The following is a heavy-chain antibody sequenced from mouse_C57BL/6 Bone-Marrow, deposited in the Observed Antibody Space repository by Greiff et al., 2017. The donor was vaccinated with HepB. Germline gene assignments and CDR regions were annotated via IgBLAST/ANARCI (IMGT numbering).Heavy chain of an antibody. Sequence: EVQGVESGEGLVKPGGSLKLSCAASGFTFSSYAMSWVRQTPEKRLEWVAYISSGGDYIYYADTVKGRFTISRDNARNTLYLQMCSLKSEDTAMYYCTRGDYYGSGSPHYWGQGTSVTVSS. D-gene: IGHD1-1*01. J-gene: IGHJ4*01. V-gene: IGHV5-9-1*02. CDR2: ISSGGDYI. CDR3: TRGDYYGSGSPHY. CDR1: GFTFSSYA.